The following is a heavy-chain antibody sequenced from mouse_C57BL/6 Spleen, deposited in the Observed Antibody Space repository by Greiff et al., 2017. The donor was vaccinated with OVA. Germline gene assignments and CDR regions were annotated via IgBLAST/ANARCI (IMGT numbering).Heavy chain of an antibody. J-gene: IGHJ3*01. CDR3: ASGAAQASWFAY. CDR1: GYSITSGYY. Sequence: EVKLQESGPGLVKPSQSLSLTCSVTGYSITSGYYWNWIRQFPGNKLEWMGYISYDGSNNYNPSLKNRISITRETSKNQFFLKLNSVTTEDTATYYCASGAAQASWFAYWGQGTLVTVSA. V-gene: IGHV3-6*01. D-gene: IGHD3-2*02. CDR2: ISYDGSN.